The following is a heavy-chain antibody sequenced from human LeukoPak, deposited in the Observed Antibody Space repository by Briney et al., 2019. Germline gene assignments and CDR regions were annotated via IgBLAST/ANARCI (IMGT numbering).Heavy chain of an antibody. CDR1: GFTVSSNY. D-gene: IGHD2-21*02. J-gene: IGHJ3*02. Sequence: PGGSLRLSCAASGFTVSSNYMSWVRQAPGKGLEWVSVIYSGGSTYYADSVKGRFTISRHNSKNTLYLQMNSLRAEDTAVYYCARARECGGDCYSYAFDIWGQGTMVTVSS. CDR3: ARARECGGDCYSYAFDI. CDR2: IYSGGST. V-gene: IGHV3-53*04.